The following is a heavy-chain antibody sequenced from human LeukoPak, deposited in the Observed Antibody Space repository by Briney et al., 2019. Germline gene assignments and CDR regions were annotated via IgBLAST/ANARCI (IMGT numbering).Heavy chain of an antibody. J-gene: IGHJ4*02. CDR2: ISKDGNIR. V-gene: IGHV3-30-3*01. CDR1: GFTFSSYA. Sequence: SCKASGFTFSSYAMDWVRQAPGMGLEWVAIISKDGNIRNYAASVKGRFTVSRDNSKSTLYLQMNNLRIDDTAIYYCAGETFESWGQGTLVTVSS. CDR3: AGETFES.